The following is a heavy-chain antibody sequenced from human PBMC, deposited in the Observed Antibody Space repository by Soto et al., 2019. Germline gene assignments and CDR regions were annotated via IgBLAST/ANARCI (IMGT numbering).Heavy chain of an antibody. CDR1: GFTFSSYA. CDR3: AKDRTIFGVVISAFDI. CDR2: ISGSGGST. V-gene: IGHV3-23*01. J-gene: IGHJ3*02. D-gene: IGHD3-3*01. Sequence: GGSLRLSCAASGFTFSSYAMSWVRQAPGKGLEWVSAISGSGGSTYYADSVKGRFTISRDNSKNTLYLQMNSLRAEDTAVYYCAKDRTIFGVVISAFDIWGQGTMVTVSS.